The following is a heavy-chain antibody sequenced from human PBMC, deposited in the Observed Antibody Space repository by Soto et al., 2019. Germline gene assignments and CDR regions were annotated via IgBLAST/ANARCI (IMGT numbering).Heavy chain of an antibody. D-gene: IGHD3-16*02. J-gene: IGHJ4*02. CDR2: ISASSTTV. CDR3: GRIYRRDGNNDEDY. CDR1: EFTFSSCN. V-gene: IGHV3-48*02. Sequence: EVQLVESGGGVVQPGESLRLCCAASEFTFSSCNMHWVRQVPGKGLEWVSYISASSTTVYYGDSVKGRFTISRDNAKNSLYPQMNSLRDEDTAVHYCGRIYRRDGNNDEDYWSQGTLVTVSS.